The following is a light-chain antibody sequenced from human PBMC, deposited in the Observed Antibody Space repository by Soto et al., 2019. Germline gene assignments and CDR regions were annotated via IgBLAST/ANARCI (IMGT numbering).Light chain of an antibody. CDR2: GAS. CDR3: QLYSGSPMYT. Sequence: EIVLTQSPGSLSLSPGERATLSCRASQSVSSGSLAWYQQKPGQAPRLLIYGASSRATGVPDRFSGSGSGTAFSLIISSLEPEDFAVYYCQLYSGSPMYTFGQGTRLDIK. J-gene: IGKJ2*01. V-gene: IGKV3-20*01. CDR1: QSVSSGS.